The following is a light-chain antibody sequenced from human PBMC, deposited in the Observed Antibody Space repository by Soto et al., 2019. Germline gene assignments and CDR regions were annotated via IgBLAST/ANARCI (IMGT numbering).Light chain of an antibody. V-gene: IGKV3-20*01. CDR3: QQYASSRWT. CDR1: QSVASAY. J-gene: IGKJ1*01. Sequence: EIVLTQSPGTLSLSPGERATLSCRASQSVASAYLAWYQHKPGQAPRLLIYGSSSRAVGVPDRISGSGSGTDFTLTISRLEPEDFAVYYCQQYASSRWTFGQGTMVEAK. CDR2: GSS.